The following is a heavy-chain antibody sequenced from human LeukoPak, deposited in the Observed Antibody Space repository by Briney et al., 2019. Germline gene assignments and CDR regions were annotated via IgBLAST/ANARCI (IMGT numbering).Heavy chain of an antibody. V-gene: IGHV4-34*01. D-gene: IGHD4-17*01. CDR1: GGSFSGYY. Sequence: KPSETLSLTCAVYGGSFSGYYWSWIRQPPGKGLEWIGEINHSGSTNYNPSLKSRVTISVDTSKNQFSPKLSSVTAADTAVYYCARYATVTSNYDYWGQGTLVTVSS. CDR2: INHSGST. CDR3: ARYATVTSNYDY. J-gene: IGHJ4*02.